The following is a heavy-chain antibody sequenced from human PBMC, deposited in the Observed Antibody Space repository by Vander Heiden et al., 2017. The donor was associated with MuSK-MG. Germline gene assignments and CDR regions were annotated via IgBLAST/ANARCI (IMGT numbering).Heavy chain of an antibody. Sequence: QAQLQESGPGLVQPSGTLSLTCAVSGASISSNKWWSWVRQPPGKGLEWIADVHHTGSTNYNPSLKSRVTISVNKSNNQFSLKLSSVTAADSAMYYCARAIVVMPAALPFFHYMDVWGKGTPVTVSS. CDR1: GASISSNKW. CDR2: VHHTGST. V-gene: IGHV4-4*02. D-gene: IGHD2-2*01. CDR3: ARAIVVMPAALPFFHYMDV. J-gene: IGHJ6*03.